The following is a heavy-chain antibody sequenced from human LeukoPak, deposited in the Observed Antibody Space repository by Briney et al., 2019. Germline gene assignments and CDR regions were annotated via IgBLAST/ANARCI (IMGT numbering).Heavy chain of an antibody. D-gene: IGHD2-2*01. J-gene: IGHJ6*02. CDR2: ISSSSSTI. V-gene: IGHV3-48*01. Sequence: GGSLRLSCAASGFTFSSYSMNWVRQAPGKGLEWVSYISSSSSTIYYADSVKGRFTISRDNAKNSLYLQMNSLRAEDTAVYYCARADCSSTSCYDYYYYGMDVWGQGTTVTVS. CDR3: ARADCSSTSCYDYYYYGMDV. CDR1: GFTFSSYS.